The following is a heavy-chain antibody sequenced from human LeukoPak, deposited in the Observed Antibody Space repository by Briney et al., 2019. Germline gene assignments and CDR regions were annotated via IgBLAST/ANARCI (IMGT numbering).Heavy chain of an antibody. CDR3: AMGGYQLPGGYYYYYYMDV. J-gene: IGHJ6*03. D-gene: IGHD2-2*01. CDR1: GFTFSDYY. CDR2: ISSSGSTI. Sequence: PGGSLRLSCAASGFTFSDYYMSGIRQAPGKGLEWVSYISSSGSTIYYADSVKGRFAISRDNAKNSLYLQMNSLRAEDTAVYYCAMGGYQLPGGYYYYYYMDVWGKGTTVTVSS. V-gene: IGHV3-11*01.